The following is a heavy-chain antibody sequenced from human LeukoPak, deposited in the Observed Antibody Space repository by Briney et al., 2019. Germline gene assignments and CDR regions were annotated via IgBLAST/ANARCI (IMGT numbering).Heavy chain of an antibody. CDR2: INSDGSST. Sequence: PGGSLRLSXAASGFTFSSYWMHWVCQAPGKGVVWVSRINSDGSSTSYADSVKGRFTISRDNAKNTLYLQMNSLRAEDTAVYYCARGFLDESTSPFDYWGQGTLVTVSS. V-gene: IGHV3-74*01. D-gene: IGHD2-2*01. J-gene: IGHJ4*02. CDR3: ARGFLDESTSPFDY. CDR1: GFTFSSYW.